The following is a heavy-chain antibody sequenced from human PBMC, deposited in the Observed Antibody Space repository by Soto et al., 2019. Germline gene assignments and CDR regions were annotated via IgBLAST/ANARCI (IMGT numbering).Heavy chain of an antibody. V-gene: IGHV3-23*01. J-gene: IGHJ6*03. CDR1: GFTFSSYA. D-gene: IGHD2-2*01. Sequence: GGSLRLSCAASGFTFSSYAMSWVRQAPGKGLEWVSAISGSGGSTYYADSVKGRFTISRDNSKNTRYLQMNSLRAEDTAVYYFAKDQVVVLPAAMKANYYYYYMDVWGKGTTITVSS. CDR2: ISGSGGST. CDR3: AKDQVVVLPAAMKANYYYYYMDV.